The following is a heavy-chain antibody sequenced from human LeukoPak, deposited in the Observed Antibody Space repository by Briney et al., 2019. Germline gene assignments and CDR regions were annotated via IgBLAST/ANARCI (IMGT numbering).Heavy chain of an antibody. CDR2: IDYSGST. CDR1: GGSISSSSYY. V-gene: IGHV4-39*07. Sequence: SETLSLTCTVSGGSISSSSYYWGWIRQPPGKGLEWIGSIDYSGSTYYNPSLKSRVTISVDTSKNQFSLKLSSVTAADTAVYYCARGSLVVGYAFDIWGQGTMVTVSP. J-gene: IGHJ3*02. CDR3: ARGSLVVGYAFDI. D-gene: IGHD2-15*01.